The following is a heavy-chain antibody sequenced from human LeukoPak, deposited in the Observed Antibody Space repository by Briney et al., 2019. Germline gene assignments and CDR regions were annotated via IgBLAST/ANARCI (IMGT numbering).Heavy chain of an antibody. CDR2: ISGGGQST. CDR3: GRETITTIDY. CDR1: GFTFSRHA. Sequence: GGSLRLSCPGSGFTFSRHAMSWVRRPPGKGLEWVSTISGGGQSTYFADSVEGRFTISRDNAKNTLYLQMDSLRVEDTAVYFCGRETITTIDYWGQGTLVTVSS. J-gene: IGHJ4*02. V-gene: IGHV3-23*01. D-gene: IGHD4-11*01.